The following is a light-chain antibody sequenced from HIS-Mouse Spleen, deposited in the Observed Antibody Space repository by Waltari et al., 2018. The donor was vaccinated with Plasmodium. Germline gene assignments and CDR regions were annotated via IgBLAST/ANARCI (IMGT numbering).Light chain of an antibody. Sequence: SYELTPPPSVSVSPGQTARNPCSGDAFTKKYAYCYQQKSGQAPVLVIYEDSKRPSGIPERFSGSSSGTMATLTISGAQVEDEADYYCYSTDSSGNHRVFGGGTKLTVL. J-gene: IGLJ3*02. CDR3: YSTDSSGNHRV. CDR2: EDS. CDR1: AFTKKY. V-gene: IGLV3-10*01.